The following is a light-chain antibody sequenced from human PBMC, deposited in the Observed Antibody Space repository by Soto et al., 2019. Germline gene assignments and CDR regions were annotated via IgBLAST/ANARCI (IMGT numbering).Light chain of an antibody. CDR3: QHYSNSALT. V-gene: IGKV3-20*01. CDR1: QSISSSS. CDR2: GAS. J-gene: IGKJ4*01. Sequence: VLTQSPGTLSLSPGARATLSCRASQSISSSSLAWYQQKPGQAPRLLIYGASTRATGISDRFSGSGSGTDFTLTISRLEREDIAFYYCQHYSNSALTFGGGTKVEI.